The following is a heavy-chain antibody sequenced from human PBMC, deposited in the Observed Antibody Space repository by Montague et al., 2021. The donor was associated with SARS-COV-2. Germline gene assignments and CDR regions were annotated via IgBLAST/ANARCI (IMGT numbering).Heavy chain of an antibody. D-gene: IGHD3-10*01. Sequence: SLRISCAAYGFTFDDYGMSWVRQAPGKGLEWVSGINWNGGSIGYADSVKGRFTISRDNAKNSLYLQMNSLRAEDTALYYCARDVEGFGELQVDYGGQGTLVTDSS. CDR1: GFTFDDYG. V-gene: IGHV3-20*04. CDR2: INWNGGSI. CDR3: ARDVEGFGELQVDY. J-gene: IGHJ4*02.